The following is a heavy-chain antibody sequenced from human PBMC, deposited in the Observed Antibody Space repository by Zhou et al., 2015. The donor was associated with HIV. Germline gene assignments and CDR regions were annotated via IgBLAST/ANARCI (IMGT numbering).Heavy chain of an antibody. V-gene: IGHV3-49*04. J-gene: IGHJ4*02. D-gene: IGHD3-16*01. Sequence: EVHLVESGGGLVQPGRSLRLSCAVSGFNFNDFAMHWVRQAPGKGLEWVGFIRSKPYGGTTEYAASVKRRFTISRDDSKSIASLQMNSLKTEDTAVYYCTTDRNFGSPRVISYWGQGTLVTVSS. CDR2: IRSKPYGGTT. CDR1: GFNFNDFA. CDR3: TTDRNFGSPRVISY.